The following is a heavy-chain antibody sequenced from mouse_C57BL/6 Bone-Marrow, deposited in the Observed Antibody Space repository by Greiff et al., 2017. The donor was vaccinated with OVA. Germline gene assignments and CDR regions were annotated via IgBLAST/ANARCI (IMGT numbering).Heavy chain of an antibody. V-gene: IGHV1-15*01. CDR2: IDPETGGT. J-gene: IGHJ4*01. Sequence: QVQLQQSGAELVRPGASVTLSCKASGYTFTDYEMHWVKQTPVHGLEWIGAIDPETGGTAYNQKFKGKAILTADKSSSTAYMELRSLTSEDSAVYDWTRTDYSNYCYAMDYWGQGTSVTVSS. D-gene: IGHD2-5*01. CDR1: GYTFTDYE. CDR3: TRTDYSNYCYAMDY.